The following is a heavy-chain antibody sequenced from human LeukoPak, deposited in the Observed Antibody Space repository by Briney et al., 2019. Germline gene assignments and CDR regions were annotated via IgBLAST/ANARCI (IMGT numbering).Heavy chain of an antibody. CDR1: GITLSNYG. CDR2: ISDSGGST. CDR3: ARDQFVRSLRWFDP. D-gene: IGHD3-10*02. J-gene: IGHJ5*02. V-gene: IGHV3-23*01. Sequence: SGGSLRLSCAVSGITLSNYGMSWVRQAPGKGLKWVAGISDSGGSTNYADSVKGRFTISRDNAKNSLYLQMNSLRAEDMAVYYCARDQFVRSLRWFDPWGQGTLVTVSS.